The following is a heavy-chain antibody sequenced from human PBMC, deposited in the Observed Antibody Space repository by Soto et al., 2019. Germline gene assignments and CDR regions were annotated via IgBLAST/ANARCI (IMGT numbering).Heavy chain of an antibody. V-gene: IGHV1-24*01. D-gene: IGHD3-3*01. CDR1: GYTLTELS. CDR3: ATDRTYYDFWSGQPHGMDV. J-gene: IGHJ6*02. CDR2: FDPEDGET. Sequence: ASVNVSCKVSGYTLTELSMHWVRQAPGKGLEWMGGFDPEDGETIYAQKFQGRVTMTEDTSTDTAYMELSSLRSEDTAVYYCATDRTYYDFWSGQPHGMDVWGQGTTVTVSS.